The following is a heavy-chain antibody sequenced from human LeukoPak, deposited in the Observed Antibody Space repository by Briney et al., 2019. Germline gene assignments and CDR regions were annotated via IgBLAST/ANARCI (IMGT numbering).Heavy chain of an antibody. D-gene: IGHD6-19*01. Sequence: GASVKVSCTASGYTFTSYGISWVRQAPGQGLEWMGWISAYNGNTNYTQKLQGRVTMTTDTSTSTAYMGLRSLRSDDTAVYYCAREGSSGWYDYYYYGMDVWGQGTTVTVSS. CDR1: GYTFTSYG. V-gene: IGHV1-18*01. CDR3: AREGSSGWYDYYYYGMDV. J-gene: IGHJ6*02. CDR2: ISAYNGNT.